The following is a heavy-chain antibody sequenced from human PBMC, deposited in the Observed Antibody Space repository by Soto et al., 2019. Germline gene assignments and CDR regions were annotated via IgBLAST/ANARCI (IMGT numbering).Heavy chain of an antibody. V-gene: IGHV3-53*01. J-gene: IGHJ6*02. Sequence: EVQLVESGGGLIQPGGSLRVSCAASEFTVSSNYMTWVRQAPGKGLEWVSVIDTAGRANYAESVKGRFTNSRDNSKNTLYLQMHSLRVEDTAVYYCARGATYYDFWSGHYTSYTYYGMDVWGQGTKVTVS. CDR1: EFTVSSNY. CDR3: ARGATYYDFWSGHYTSYTYYGMDV. D-gene: IGHD3-3*01. CDR2: IDTAGRA.